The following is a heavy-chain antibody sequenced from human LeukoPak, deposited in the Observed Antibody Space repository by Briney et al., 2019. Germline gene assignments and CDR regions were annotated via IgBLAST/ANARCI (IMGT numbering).Heavy chain of an antibody. CDR1: GYSFTSYW. D-gene: IGHD2-2*01. CDR2: INCGDSET. J-gene: IGHJ4*02. CDR3: ARPGYRSRYFDY. Sequence: GESLKISCWGSGYSFTSYWIGWVRQMPGTGLECMGSINCGDSETKYSPAFQGQVTISADQSISTAYLQWSSLKASDTAMYYCARPGYRSRYFDYWGQGTLATVSS. V-gene: IGHV5-51*01.